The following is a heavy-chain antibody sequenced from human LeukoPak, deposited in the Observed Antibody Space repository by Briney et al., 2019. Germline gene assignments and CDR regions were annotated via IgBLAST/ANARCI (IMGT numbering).Heavy chain of an antibody. Sequence: PSETLSLTCTVPGGSISSYYWSWIRQPPGKGLEWIGYIYYSGSTNYNPSLKCRVTISVDTSNNQFSLKLSSVTAADTAVYYCARHRGPDAFDIWGQGTVVTVSS. J-gene: IGHJ3*02. CDR2: IYYSGST. CDR3: ARHRGPDAFDI. CDR1: GGSISSYY. V-gene: IGHV4-59*08.